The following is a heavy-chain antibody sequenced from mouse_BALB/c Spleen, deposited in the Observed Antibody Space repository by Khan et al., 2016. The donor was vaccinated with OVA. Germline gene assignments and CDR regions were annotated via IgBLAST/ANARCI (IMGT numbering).Heavy chain of an antibody. CDR3: ARGYEFFPY. CDR2: VNPNNGDT. V-gene: IGHV1-26*01. D-gene: IGHD2-12*01. J-gene: IGHJ3*01. Sequence: VQLNQSGPDLVKPGASVKISCKASCYSFTVYYMTWVKQSHGNIPEWIGRVNPNNGDTNYNQNFKGKAILTVDKSSNTAYMELRSLTSEDSAVFYCARGYEFFPYWGQGTLVTVSA. CDR1: CYSFTVYY.